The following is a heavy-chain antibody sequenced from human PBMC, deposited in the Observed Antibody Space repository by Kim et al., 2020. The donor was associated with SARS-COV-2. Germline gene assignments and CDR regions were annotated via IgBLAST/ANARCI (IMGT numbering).Heavy chain of an antibody. CDR2: IYYSGST. V-gene: IGHV4-39*01. J-gene: IGHJ4*02. D-gene: IGHD3-22*01. Sequence: SETLSLTCTVSGGSISSSSYYWGWIRQPPGKGLEWIGSIYYSGSTYYNPSLKSRVTISVDTSNNQFSLKLSSVTAADTAVYYCASTPSYYYDSSGYVNWGQGTLVTVSS. CDR3: ASTPSYYYDSSGYVN. CDR1: GGSISSSSYY.